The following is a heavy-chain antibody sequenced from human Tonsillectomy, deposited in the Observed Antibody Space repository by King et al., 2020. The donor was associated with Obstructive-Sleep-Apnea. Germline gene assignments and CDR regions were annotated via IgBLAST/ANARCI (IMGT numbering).Heavy chain of an antibody. CDR1: GFTFSRYA. CDR2: ISYDGSNK. J-gene: IGHJ4*02. V-gene: IGHV3-30*01. CDR3: AREEVGAIYFDY. D-gene: IGHD1-26*01. Sequence: VQLVESGGGVVQPGRSLRLSCAASGFTFSRYAMHWVRQAPGKGLEWVAIISYDGSNKYYADSVKGLFTISRDNSKNTLYLQMNSLRAEDTAVYYCAREEVGAIYFDYWDQGTLVTVSS.